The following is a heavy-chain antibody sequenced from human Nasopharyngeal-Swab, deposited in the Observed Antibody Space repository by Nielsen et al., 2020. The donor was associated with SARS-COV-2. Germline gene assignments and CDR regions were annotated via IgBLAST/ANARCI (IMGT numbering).Heavy chain of an antibody. V-gene: IGHV1-69*10. CDR3: ARSGWAYCSGTRCYDAFDI. D-gene: IGHD2-2*01. CDR2: IIPLLGIA. J-gene: IGHJ3*02. Sequence: SLKVSCNASGGYFSNYAISWVRQAPGQGLEWMGGIIPLLGIANYAQKFQDRVTITADKSTSTAYMELSSLRSEDTAVYYCARSGWAYCSGTRCYDAFDIWGQGTMVTVSS. CDR1: GGYFSNYA.